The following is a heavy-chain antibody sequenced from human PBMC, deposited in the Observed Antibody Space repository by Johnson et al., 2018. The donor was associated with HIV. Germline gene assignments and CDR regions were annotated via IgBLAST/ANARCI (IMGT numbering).Heavy chain of an antibody. V-gene: IGHV3-23*04. CDR1: GFTFRSYG. J-gene: IGHJ3*01. Sequence: VQLVESGGGLVQPGGSLRLSCAASGFTFRSYGMHWVRQAPGKGLEWVSAISGSGGSTYYADSVKGRFTISRDNSKNTLYLQMNSLRAEDTAVYYCAKDQWGRSLTNDAFDFWGQGTMVTVSS. CDR2: ISGSGGST. D-gene: IGHD1-26*01. CDR3: AKDQWGRSLTNDAFDF.